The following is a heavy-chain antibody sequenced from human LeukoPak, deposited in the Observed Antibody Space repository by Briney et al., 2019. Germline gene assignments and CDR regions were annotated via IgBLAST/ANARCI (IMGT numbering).Heavy chain of an antibody. CDR1: GFTFSSYE. CDR3: ASRYDSSGYYYPFDY. D-gene: IGHD3-22*01. J-gene: IGHJ4*02. CDR2: ISSSSSTI. Sequence: GGSLRLSCAASGFTFSSYEMNWVRQAPGKGLEWVSYISSSSSTIYYADSVKGRFTISRDNAKNSLYLQMNSLRAEDTAVYYCASRYDSSGYYYPFDYWGQGTLVTVSS. V-gene: IGHV3-48*01.